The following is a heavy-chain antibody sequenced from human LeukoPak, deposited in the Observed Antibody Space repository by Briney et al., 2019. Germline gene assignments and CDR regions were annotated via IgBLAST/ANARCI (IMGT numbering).Heavy chain of an antibody. CDR2: TIPMFGLT. D-gene: IGHD3/OR15-3a*01. J-gene: IGHJ4*02. V-gene: IGHV1-69*13. Sequence: ASVKVSCKPSGGTFGTFAVSWVRQAPGQGLEWLGRTIPMFGLTNITQKVQGRLTITADAATGTVYMDLDSLRSEDMAIYYCAREGRWLQFLDIWGQGTRVTVSS. CDR1: GGTFGTFA. CDR3: AREGRWLQFLDI.